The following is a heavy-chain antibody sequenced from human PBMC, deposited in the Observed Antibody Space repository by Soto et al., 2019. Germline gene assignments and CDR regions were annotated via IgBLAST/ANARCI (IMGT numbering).Heavy chain of an antibody. D-gene: IGHD1-1*01. J-gene: IGHJ3*02. CDR1: GGSVNSGNYY. CDR2: MSHSGGT. Sequence: QVQLQQWGAGLLKPSETLSLTCAVFGGSVNSGNYYWRWIRQPPGKGLEWIGEMSHSGGTPFNPSLKSRVTISVDTSKNQFSLKMSSVTAADTALYYCARVERGTATTVVDAFDIWGPGTMVTVSS. V-gene: IGHV4-34*01. CDR3: ARVERGTATTVVDAFDI.